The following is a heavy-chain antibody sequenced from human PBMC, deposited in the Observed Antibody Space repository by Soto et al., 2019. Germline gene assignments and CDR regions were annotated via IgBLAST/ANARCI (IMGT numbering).Heavy chain of an antibody. V-gene: IGHV4-39*01. Sequence: SDTLSPTCTVSGSPISSSSYYWGWIRQPPGKGLEWIGSIYYSGSTYYNPSLKSRVTISVDTSKNQFSLKLSSVTAADTAVYYCARHRADYYYYGMDVWGQGTTVT. CDR3: ARHRADYYYYGMDV. J-gene: IGHJ6*02. CDR2: IYYSGST. CDR1: GSPISSSSYY. D-gene: IGHD1-26*01.